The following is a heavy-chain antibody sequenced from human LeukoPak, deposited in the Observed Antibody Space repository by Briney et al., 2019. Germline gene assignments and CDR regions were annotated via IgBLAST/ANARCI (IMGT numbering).Heavy chain of an antibody. V-gene: IGHV4-39*01. Sequence: SETLSLTCTVSGGPISSGSYYWGWIRQPPGKGLEWIGSVYYSGTTYYNPSLKSRVTMSVDTSKNQFSLQLSSVTAADTAIYYCATTLYSRSCFDYWGQGTLVTVSS. CDR1: GGPISSGSYY. CDR3: ATTLYSRSCFDY. D-gene: IGHD6-6*01. CDR2: VYYSGTT. J-gene: IGHJ4*02.